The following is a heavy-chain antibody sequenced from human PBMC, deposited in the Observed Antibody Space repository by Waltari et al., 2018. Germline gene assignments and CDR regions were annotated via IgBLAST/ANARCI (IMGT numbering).Heavy chain of an antibody. D-gene: IGHD7-27*01. CDR3: ARGSGVDY. CDR1: GFTFSTYV. J-gene: IGHJ4*02. CDR2: ISDGGGII. Sequence: EVQLLESGGGWVQPGGSLRLSCAASGFTFSTYVMNWVRQAPGKGIEWVSSISDGGGIINYADAGKGRFTISRDNSKNTVYLQMKSLRAEDTAVYYCARGSGVDYWGQGTLVTISS. V-gene: IGHV3-23*01.